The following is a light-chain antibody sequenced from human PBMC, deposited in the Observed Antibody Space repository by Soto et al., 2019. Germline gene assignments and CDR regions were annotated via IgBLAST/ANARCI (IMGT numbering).Light chain of an antibody. J-gene: IGLJ1*01. V-gene: IGLV1-40*01. CDR3: QSYDSSLSGYV. CDR2: GNS. Sequence: QSVLTQPPSVSGGPGQRVTISCTGSSSNIGAGYDVHWYHQLPGTSPKVLIYGNSNRPSGVPDRFSGSKSGTSASLAITGLQAEDEADYYCQSYDSSLSGYVFGTGTKVTVL. CDR1: SSNIGAGYD.